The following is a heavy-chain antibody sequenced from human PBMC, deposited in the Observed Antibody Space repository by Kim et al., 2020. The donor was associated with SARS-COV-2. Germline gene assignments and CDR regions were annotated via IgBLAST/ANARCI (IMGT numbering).Heavy chain of an antibody. V-gene: IGHV3-11*06. CDR1: GFTFSDYY. Sequence: GGSLRLSCAASGFTFSDYYMTWIRQAPGKGLEWLSYISSSSSYTNYADSVKGRFTISRDNAKNSLYLQMNSLRAEDTAVYYCARMGYDILTGYEDFWGQGTLVTVSS. CDR2: ISSSSSYT. CDR3: ARMGYDILTGYEDF. D-gene: IGHD3-9*01. J-gene: IGHJ4*02.